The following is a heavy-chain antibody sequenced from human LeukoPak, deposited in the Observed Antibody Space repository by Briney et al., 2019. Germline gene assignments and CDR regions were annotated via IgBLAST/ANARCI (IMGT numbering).Heavy chain of an antibody. J-gene: IGHJ4*02. CDR3: ARVPSGMIVVVITTPVDY. D-gene: IGHD3-22*01. V-gene: IGHV1-18*01. CDR2: ISAYNGNT. CDR1: GYTFTSYG. Sequence: PGESLKISCKASGYTFTSYGISWVRQAPGQGLEWMGWISAYNGNTNYAQKLQGRVTMTTDTSTSTAYMELRSLRSDDTAVYYCARVPSGMIVVVITTPVDYWGQGTLVTVSS.